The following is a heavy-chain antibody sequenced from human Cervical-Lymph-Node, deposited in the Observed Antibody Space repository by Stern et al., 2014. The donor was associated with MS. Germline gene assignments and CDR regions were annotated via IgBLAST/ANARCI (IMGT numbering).Heavy chain of an antibody. J-gene: IGHJ6*02. D-gene: IGHD3-10*01. CDR1: GFNFSSYA. CDR2: ISYDGSKA. V-gene: IGHV3-30-3*01. Sequence: VQLVESGGGVVQPGRSLRLSCAATGFNFSSYAMQWVRQAPGKGLEWVAVISYDGSKAYYADSVQGRITISRDNSTKTLFLQMNSLRLEDTADYYCARDLLWFGEFDWGAMDVWGHGTTVTVSS. CDR3: ARDLLWFGEFDWGAMDV.